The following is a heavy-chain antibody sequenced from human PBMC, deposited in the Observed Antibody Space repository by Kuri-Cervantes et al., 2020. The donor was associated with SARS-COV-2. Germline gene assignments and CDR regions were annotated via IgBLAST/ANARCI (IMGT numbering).Heavy chain of an antibody. CDR2: MNGDGSSI. D-gene: IGHD1-26*01. CDR1: GFTFSRDT. V-gene: IGHV3-74*01. Sequence: GGSLRLSCAASGFTFSRDTMYWVRQAPGKGLVWVSRMNGDGSSITYADSVKGRFTISRDNAKNTLYLQMNSLRVEDTAVYFCARAPSGSPTEFWGQGTLVTVSS. CDR3: ARAPSGSPTEF. J-gene: IGHJ4*02.